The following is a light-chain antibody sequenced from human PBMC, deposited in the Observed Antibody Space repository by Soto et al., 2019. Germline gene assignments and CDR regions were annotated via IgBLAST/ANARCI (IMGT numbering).Light chain of an antibody. Sequence: QSVLTQPASVSGSPGQSITISCTGTSSDVGAYNFVSWYQQHPGKAPKVMIYDVSNRPSGVSNRFSGSKSGNTASLTISGLQAEDEADYYCSSYTSGSTVVFGGGTKLTVL. J-gene: IGLJ2*01. CDR2: DVS. V-gene: IGLV2-14*01. CDR1: SSDVGAYNF. CDR3: SSYTSGSTVV.